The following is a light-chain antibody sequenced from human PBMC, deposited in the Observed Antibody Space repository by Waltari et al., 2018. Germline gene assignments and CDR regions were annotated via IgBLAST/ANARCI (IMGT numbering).Light chain of an antibody. V-gene: IGLV3-21*04. Sequence: MLTQPPSVSVAPGQTARITCAVDDIGERRVHGGQPRPGQAPVSVIYYDTDRPSGIPDRFSGSHSGDTATLIISRVEAGDEADYYCQVWDSSRHHVIFGGGTRLTVL. CDR3: QVWDSSRHHVI. J-gene: IGLJ2*01. CDR2: YDT. CDR1: DIGERR.